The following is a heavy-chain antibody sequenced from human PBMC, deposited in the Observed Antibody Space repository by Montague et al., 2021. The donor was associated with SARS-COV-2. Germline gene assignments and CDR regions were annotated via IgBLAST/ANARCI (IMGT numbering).Heavy chain of an antibody. D-gene: IGHD1-26*01. Sequence: SLRLSCAASGFTFSSYSINWVRQAPGKGLEWVSSISKISDYIYYADSVKGRFTISRDKAKNTLYLQMNSLRAEDTAVYYCARPSRDSGAWEGMDVWGQGTMVTVSS. CDR1: GFTFSSYS. V-gene: IGHV3-21*01. CDR2: ISKISDYI. J-gene: IGHJ6*02. CDR3: ARPSRDSGAWEGMDV.